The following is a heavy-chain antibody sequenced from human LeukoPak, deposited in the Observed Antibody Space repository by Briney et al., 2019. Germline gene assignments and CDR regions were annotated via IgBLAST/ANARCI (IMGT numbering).Heavy chain of an antibody. CDR2: INHSGST. D-gene: IGHD3-10*01. J-gene: IGHJ4*02. CDR1: GGSFSGYY. CDR3: ARAGPYYYGSGSYYKRGYYFDY. Sequence: SETLSLTCAVYGGSFSGYYWSWIRQPPGKGLEWIGEINHSGSTNYNPSLKSRVTISVDTSKNQLSLKLSSVTAADTAVYYCARAGPYYYGSGSYYKRGYYFDYWGQGTLVTVSS. V-gene: IGHV4-34*01.